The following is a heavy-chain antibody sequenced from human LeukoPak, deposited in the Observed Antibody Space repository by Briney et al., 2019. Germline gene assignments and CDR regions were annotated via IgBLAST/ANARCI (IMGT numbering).Heavy chain of an antibody. CDR1: GYTFTSYG. CDR2: ISAYNGNT. D-gene: IGHD3-9*01. Sequence: ASVKVSCKASGYTFTSYGISWVRQAPGQGLEWMGWISAYNGNTNYAQKLQGRVTMTTDTSTSMAYMELRSLRSDDTAVYYCAREVLRYFDWLWTEDYYGMDVWGQGTTVTVSS. J-gene: IGHJ6*02. CDR3: AREVLRYFDWLWTEDYYGMDV. V-gene: IGHV1-18*01.